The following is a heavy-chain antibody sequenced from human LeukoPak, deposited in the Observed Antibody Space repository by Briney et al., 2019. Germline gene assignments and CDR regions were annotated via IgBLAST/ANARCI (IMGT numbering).Heavy chain of an antibody. CDR2: IIPIFGTA. Sequence: ASMKVSCKASGGTFSSYAISWVRQAPGQGLEWMGGIIPIFGTANYAQKFQGRVTITADESTSTAYMELSSLRSEDTAVYYCASDIAAAGENGYYYYGMDVWGKGTTVTVSS. V-gene: IGHV1-69*13. CDR1: GGTFSSYA. J-gene: IGHJ6*04. CDR3: ASDIAAAGENGYYYYGMDV. D-gene: IGHD6-13*01.